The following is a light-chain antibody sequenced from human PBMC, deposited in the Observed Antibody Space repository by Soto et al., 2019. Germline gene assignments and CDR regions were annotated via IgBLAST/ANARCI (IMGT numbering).Light chain of an antibody. CDR1: SSDVGGYNY. Sequence: QSALTQPASVSGSPGQSITISCTGTSSDVGGYNYVSWYQQHPGKAPKLMIYDVSNRPSGVSNRFSGSKSGNTASLTISGLRAEDEADFYCSSYTSSSTVVFARGTKLTFL. J-gene: IGLJ2*01. CDR3: SSYTSSSTVV. CDR2: DVS. V-gene: IGLV2-14*01.